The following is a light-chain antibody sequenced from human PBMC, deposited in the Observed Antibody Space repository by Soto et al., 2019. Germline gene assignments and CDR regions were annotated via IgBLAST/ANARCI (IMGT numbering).Light chain of an antibody. Sequence: QSVLTQPPSASGTPGQRITISCSGSTSNIESHSVNWFQQVPGTAPKLLINTNNQRPSGVPDRFSGSKSGASASLAISGLQSEDESTYYCATWDDSRNGVFGTGTKAT. J-gene: IGLJ1*01. CDR1: TSNIESHS. CDR2: TNN. CDR3: ATWDDSRNGV. V-gene: IGLV1-44*01.